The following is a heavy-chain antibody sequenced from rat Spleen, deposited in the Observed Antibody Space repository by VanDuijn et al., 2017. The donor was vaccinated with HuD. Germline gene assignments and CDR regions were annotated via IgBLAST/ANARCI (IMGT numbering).Heavy chain of an antibody. Sequence: EVQLVESGGGLVQPGRSLKLSCVASGFTFSDYVMAWVRQAPTKGLEWVASISTGGGNTYYRDSVKGRFTISRDNAKSTLYLQMDSLRSEDTATYYCATDQGYGGYSAYWYFDFWGPGTMVTVSS. D-gene: IGHD1-11*01. CDR1: GFTFSDYV. CDR2: ISTGGGNT. CDR3: ATDQGYGGYSAYWYFDF. J-gene: IGHJ1*01. V-gene: IGHV5-25*01.